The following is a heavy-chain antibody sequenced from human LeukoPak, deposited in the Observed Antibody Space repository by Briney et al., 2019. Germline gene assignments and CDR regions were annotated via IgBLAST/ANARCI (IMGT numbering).Heavy chain of an antibody. J-gene: IGHJ3*02. D-gene: IGHD4-17*01. CDR3: AKDHGDYDSFDI. Sequence: PGGSLRLSCAAPGFTFSSYAMSWVRQAPGKGLEWVSAISGSGGSTYYADSVKGRFTISIDNSKTTLYLQMNSPRAEDTAVYYCAKDHGDYDSFDIWGQGTMVTVSS. CDR2: ISGSGGST. V-gene: IGHV3-23*01. CDR1: GFTFSSYA.